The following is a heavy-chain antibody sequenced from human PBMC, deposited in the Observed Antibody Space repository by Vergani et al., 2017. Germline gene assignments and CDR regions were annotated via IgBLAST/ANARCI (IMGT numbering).Heavy chain of an antibody. Sequence: QVQLVQSGAEVKKPGSSVKVSCKASGGTFSSYTISWVRQAPGQGLEWMGRIIPILGIANYAQEFQGRVTITADKSTSTAYMELSSLRSEDTAVYYCARGFYLTAVTTPLYYYYGMDVWGQGTTVTVSS. CDR1: GGTFSSYT. V-gene: IGHV1-69*02. CDR2: IIPILGIA. D-gene: IGHD4-17*01. CDR3: ARGFYLTAVTTPLYYYYGMDV. J-gene: IGHJ6*02.